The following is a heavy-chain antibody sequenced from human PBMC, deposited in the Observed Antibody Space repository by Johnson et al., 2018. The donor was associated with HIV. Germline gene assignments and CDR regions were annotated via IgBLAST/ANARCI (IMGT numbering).Heavy chain of an antibody. CDR2: INAGGDT. V-gene: IGHV3-66*01. Sequence: MLLVESGGGLVQPGGSLRLSCAASGIIVTGNFMSWVRQAPGKGLEWVSVINAGGDTYYADSVKGRFTISRDRSKNTVSLQMNSLRVEETAVYYCAKERRQSRAFDIWGQGTMVTVSS. CDR1: GIIVTGNF. CDR3: AKERRQSRAFDI. D-gene: IGHD6-19*01. J-gene: IGHJ3*02.